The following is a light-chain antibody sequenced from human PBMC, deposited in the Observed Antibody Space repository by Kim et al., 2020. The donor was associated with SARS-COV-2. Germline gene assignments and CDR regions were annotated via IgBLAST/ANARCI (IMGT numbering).Light chain of an antibody. Sequence: VSPGQTASIPCSGDKLGDKYAYWYQQKPGQSPVLVIYQDSKRPSGIPERFSGSNSGNTATLTISGTQAMDEADYYCQAWDSSTAVFGGGTQLTVL. CDR1: KLGDKY. V-gene: IGLV3-1*01. J-gene: IGLJ2*01. CDR3: QAWDSSTAV. CDR2: QDS.